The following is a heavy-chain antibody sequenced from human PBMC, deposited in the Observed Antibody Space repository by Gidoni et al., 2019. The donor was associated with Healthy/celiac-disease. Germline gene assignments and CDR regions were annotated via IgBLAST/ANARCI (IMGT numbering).Heavy chain of an antibody. CDR3: ARDPEYYYDSSGYFPDY. CDR1: GYSISSGYY. Sequence: QVQLQESGPGLVKPSETLSLTCTVSGYSISSGYYWGWIRQPPGKGLEWIGSIYHSGSTYYNPSLKSRVTISVDTSKNQFSLKLSSVTAADTAVYYCARDPEYYYDSSGYFPDYWGQGTLVTVSS. CDR2: IYHSGST. V-gene: IGHV4-38-2*02. D-gene: IGHD3-22*01. J-gene: IGHJ4*02.